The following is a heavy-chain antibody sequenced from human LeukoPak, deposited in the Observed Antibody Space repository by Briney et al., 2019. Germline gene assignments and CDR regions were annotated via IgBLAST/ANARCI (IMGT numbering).Heavy chain of an antibody. CDR3: ARSLDLCRGGNCYPIV. D-gene: IGHD2-15*01. Sequence: GGSLRLSCAASGFTFSGYAMHWVRQAPGKGLQWVTVISYDGSSKFYADSVKGRFTISRDNSKNTLYLQMNSMRDEDTAVYYCARSLDLCRGGNCYPIVWGQGTLVTVSS. CDR1: GFTFSGYA. V-gene: IGHV3-30*04. J-gene: IGHJ4*02. CDR2: ISYDGSSK.